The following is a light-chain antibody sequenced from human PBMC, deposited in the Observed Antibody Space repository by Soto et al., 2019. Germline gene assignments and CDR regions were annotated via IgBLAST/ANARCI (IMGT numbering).Light chain of an antibody. V-gene: IGKV3-20*01. CDR3: HQYGSSPLT. J-gene: IGKJ1*01. CDR2: DAS. CDR1: QSVSSSS. Sequence: ESALTQSPGTLSLSPRARATLSCTASQSVSSSSLSWYQQKPGQAPRLLIYDASNRATGIPDRISGSGSGTDFTLTISRLEPGDCAVYYCHQYGSSPLTFGQGTKVEIK.